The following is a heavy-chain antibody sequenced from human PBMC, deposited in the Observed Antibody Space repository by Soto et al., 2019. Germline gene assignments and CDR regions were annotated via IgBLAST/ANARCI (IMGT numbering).Heavy chain of an antibody. CDR1: GGSLRNSV. Sequence: QVQLVQSGAEVKKPGSSVKVSCTASGGSLRNSVTSWVRQAPAQRLEWMGGVIPILGTANYAQKFQARFTMTADEATSTAYMDLSSLSPDDTAVYYCARLGHPGHWGPGTLVIVSS. CDR2: VIPILGTA. V-gene: IGHV1-69*01. CDR3: ARLGHPGH. J-gene: IGHJ4*02.